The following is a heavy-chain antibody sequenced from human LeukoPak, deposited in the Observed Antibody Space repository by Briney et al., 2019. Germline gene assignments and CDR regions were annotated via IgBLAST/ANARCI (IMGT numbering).Heavy chain of an antibody. CDR2: ISSSRSYI. J-gene: IGHJ4*02. D-gene: IGHD6-13*01. V-gene: IGHV3-21*01. CDR3: ARDTAAGTYYFDY. CDR1: GFTFSSYS. Sequence: GGSLRLSCAASGFTFSSYSMNWVRQAPGKGLEWVSSISSSRSYIYYADSVKGRFTISRDNAKNSLYLQMNSLRAEDTAVYYCARDTAAGTYYFDYWGQGTLVTVSS.